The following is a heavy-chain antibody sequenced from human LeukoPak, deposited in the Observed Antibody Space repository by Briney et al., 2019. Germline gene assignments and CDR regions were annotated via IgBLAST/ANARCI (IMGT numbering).Heavy chain of an antibody. V-gene: IGHV1-8*01. CDR2: MNPNSGNT. CDR3: ARSKRGYSFSNV. CDR1: GYTFTSYD. J-gene: IGHJ6*02. Sequence: ASVKVSCKASGYTFTSYDINWVRQATGQGLEWTGWMNPNSGNTGYAQKFQGRVTMTRNTSISTAYMELSSLRSEDTAVYYCARSKRGYSFSNVWGQGTTVTVSS. D-gene: IGHD5-18*01.